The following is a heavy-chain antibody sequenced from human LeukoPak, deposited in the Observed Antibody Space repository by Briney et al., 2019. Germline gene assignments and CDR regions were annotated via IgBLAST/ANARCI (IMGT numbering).Heavy chain of an antibody. V-gene: IGHV1-69*13. CDR1: GGTFSSHV. CDR3: ARPDMAARSDAFDI. Sequence: SVKVSCKASGGTFSSHVISWVRQAPGQGLEWMGGFIPIFGTANYAQKFQGRVTITADESASTAYMELSSLSSEDTAMYYCARPDMAARSDAFDIWGQGTMVTVSS. D-gene: IGHD6-6*01. CDR2: FIPIFGTA. J-gene: IGHJ3*02.